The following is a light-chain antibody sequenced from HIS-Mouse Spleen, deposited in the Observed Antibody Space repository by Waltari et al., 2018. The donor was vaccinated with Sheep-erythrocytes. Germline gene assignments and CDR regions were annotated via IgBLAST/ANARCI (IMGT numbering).Light chain of an antibody. Sequence: QSALTQPASVSGSPGPSITIPCTGTSSDVGGYNYVSWYQQHPGQAPKLMIYEVSNRPSGVSNRFSGSKSGNTASLTISGLQAEDEADYYCSSYTSSSTWVFGGGTKLTVL. J-gene: IGLJ3*02. CDR3: SSYTSSSTWV. CDR1: SSDVGGYNY. CDR2: EVS. V-gene: IGLV2-14*01.